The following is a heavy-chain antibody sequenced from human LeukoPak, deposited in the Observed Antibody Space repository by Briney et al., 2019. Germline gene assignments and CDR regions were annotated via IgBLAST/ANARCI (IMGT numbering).Heavy chain of an antibody. CDR2: ISGSGGNT. CDR1: GITLSNYG. CDR3: AKRGVVIRVILVGFHKEAYYFDS. Sequence: SGGSLRLSCAVSGITLSNYGMSWVRQAPGKGLEWVSGISGSGGNTYYVDSVKGRFTISRDNSKNTLYLQMNSLRAEDTAVYFCAKRGVVIRVILVGFHKEAYYFDSWGQGALVTVSS. J-gene: IGHJ4*02. V-gene: IGHV3-23*01. D-gene: IGHD3-22*01.